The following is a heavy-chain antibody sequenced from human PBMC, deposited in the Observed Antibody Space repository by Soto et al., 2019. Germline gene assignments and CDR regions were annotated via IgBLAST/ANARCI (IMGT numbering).Heavy chain of an antibody. Sequence: QVQLQESGPGLVKPSQTLSLTCTVSGDSISSSDYYWSWIRQPPGKGLEWIGYIYYSGSTYYNPSLKSRVTISVDTSKNQFSLKLNSVTAADTAVYYCAREGATDMIALDGYKPIGYWGQGSLVTVSS. D-gene: IGHD3-16*01. V-gene: IGHV4-30-4*01. CDR1: GDSISSSDYY. CDR3: AREGATDMIALDGYKPIGY. CDR2: IYYSGST. J-gene: IGHJ4*02.